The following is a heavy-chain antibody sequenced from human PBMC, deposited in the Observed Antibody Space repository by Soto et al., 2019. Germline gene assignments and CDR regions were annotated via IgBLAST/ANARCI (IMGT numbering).Heavy chain of an antibody. D-gene: IGHD3-10*01. Sequence: SETLSLTCAVYGGSFSGYYWSWIRQPPGKGLEWIGEINHSGSTNYNPSLKSRVTISVDTSKNQFSLKLSSVTAADTAVYYCARVGGITMVRGVIITTNYYYYGMDVWGQGTAVTVSS. CDR3: ARVGGITMVRGVIITTNYYYYGMDV. CDR2: INHSGST. J-gene: IGHJ6*02. V-gene: IGHV4-34*01. CDR1: GGSFSGYY.